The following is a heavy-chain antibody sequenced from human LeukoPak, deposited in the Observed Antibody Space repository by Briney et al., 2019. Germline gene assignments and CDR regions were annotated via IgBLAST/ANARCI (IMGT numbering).Heavy chain of an antibody. CDR1: GGTFSSYA. J-gene: IGHJ4*02. CDR2: IIPIFGTA. V-gene: IGHV1-69*13. CDR3: ASSAGYCSSTSCYPTNSVPY. Sequence: GASVKVSCKASGGTFSSYAISWVRQAPGQGLEWMGGIIPIFGTANYAQKFQGRVTITADESTSTAYMELSSLRSEDTAVYYCASSAGYCSSTSCYPTNSVPYWGQGTLVTVSS. D-gene: IGHD2-2*01.